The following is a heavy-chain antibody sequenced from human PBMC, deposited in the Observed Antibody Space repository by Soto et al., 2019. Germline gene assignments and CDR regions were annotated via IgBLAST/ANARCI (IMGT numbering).Heavy chain of an antibody. CDR1: GGTFSSYA. CDR3: ARAYCGGDCYPHANWFDP. J-gene: IGHJ5*02. V-gene: IGHV1-69*12. Sequence: QVQLVQSGAEVKKPGSSVKVSCKASGGTFSSYAISWVRQAPGQGLEWMGGIIPIFGTANYAQKFQGRVTFTADESTSTAYMELSSLRSEDTAVYYCARAYCGGDCYPHANWFDPWGQGTLVTVSS. CDR2: IIPIFGTA. D-gene: IGHD2-21*02.